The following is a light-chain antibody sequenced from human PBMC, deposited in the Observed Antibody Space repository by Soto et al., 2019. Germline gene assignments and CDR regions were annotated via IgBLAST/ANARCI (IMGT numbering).Light chain of an antibody. CDR3: QQYGSSGT. CDR1: QSVSNNY. Sequence: IVLTQSPGTLSLSPGERATLSVMASQSVSNNYLAWYQQKPGQAPRLLIYGASNRATGIPDRFSGSGSGTDFTLTISRLEPEDFAVYYCQQYGSSGTFGQGTKVDIK. CDR2: GAS. V-gene: IGKV3-20*01. J-gene: IGKJ1*01.